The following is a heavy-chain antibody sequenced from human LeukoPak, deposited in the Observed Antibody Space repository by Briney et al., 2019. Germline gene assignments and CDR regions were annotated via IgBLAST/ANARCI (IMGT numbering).Heavy chain of an antibody. D-gene: IGHD3-22*01. CDR2: ISGSGGST. Sequence: GGSLRLSCAASGSTFSSYAMSWVRQAPGKGLEWVSAISGSGGSTYYADSVKGRFTISRDNSKNTLYLQMNSLRAEDTAVYYCAKTPGVDSSGYRPPYYFDYWGQGTLVTVSS. V-gene: IGHV3-23*01. CDR1: GSTFSSYA. J-gene: IGHJ4*02. CDR3: AKTPGVDSSGYRPPYYFDY.